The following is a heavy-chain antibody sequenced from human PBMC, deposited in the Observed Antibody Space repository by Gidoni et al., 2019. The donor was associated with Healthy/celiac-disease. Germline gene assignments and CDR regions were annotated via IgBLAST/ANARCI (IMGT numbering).Heavy chain of an antibody. Sequence: QVQLVESGGGVVQPGRSLRLSCAASGFTFSSYGMHWVRQAPGKGLEWVAVISYDGSNKYYADSVKGRFTISRDNSKNTLYLQMNSLRAEDTAVYYCARNYGSGSYALDYWGQGTLVTVSS. CDR1: GFTFSSYG. CDR3: ARNYGSGSYALDY. D-gene: IGHD3-10*01. CDR2: ISYDGSNK. J-gene: IGHJ4*02. V-gene: IGHV3-30*03.